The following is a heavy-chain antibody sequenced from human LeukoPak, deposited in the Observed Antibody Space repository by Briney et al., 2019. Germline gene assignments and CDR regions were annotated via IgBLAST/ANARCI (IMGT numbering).Heavy chain of an antibody. V-gene: IGHV3-21*04. CDR3: ANRPNPYYYYGMDV. CDR1: GFTFSSYS. J-gene: IGHJ6*02. CDR2: ISSSSSYI. Sequence: GGSLRLSCAASGFTFSSYSMNWVRQAPGKGLEWVSSISSSSSYIYYADSVKGRFTISRDNAKNSLYLQMNSLRAEDTAVYYYANRPNPYYYYGMDVWGQGTTVTVSS. D-gene: IGHD1-14*01.